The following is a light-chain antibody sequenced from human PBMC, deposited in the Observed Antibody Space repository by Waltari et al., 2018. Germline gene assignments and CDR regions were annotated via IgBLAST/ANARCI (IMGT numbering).Light chain of an antibody. CDR2: QDS. CDR3: QAWDSSTGV. CDR1: TLGDQY. Sequence: SYDLTQPPSVSVSPGQPASITCSGDTLGDQYVCWYQQKPGQSPELVIYQDSKRPSGIPERFSGSNSGNTATLTITGTQPMDEADYYCQAWDSSTGVFGTGTRVTVL. V-gene: IGLV3-1*01. J-gene: IGLJ1*01.